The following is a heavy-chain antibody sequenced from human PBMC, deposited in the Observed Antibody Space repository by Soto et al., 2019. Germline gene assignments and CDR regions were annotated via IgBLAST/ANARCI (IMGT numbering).Heavy chain of an antibody. CDR2: ISAYNGNT. J-gene: IGHJ6*03. CDR1: GYTFTSYG. D-gene: IGHD2-2*01. CDR3: ASTPPTYCSSTSCYRGDYYYYYYMDV. Sequence: QVQLVQSGAEVKKPGASVKVSCKASGYTFTSYGISWVRQAPGQGLEWMGWISAYNGNTNYAQKLQGRVTMTTDTSTSTAYQELRSLRSDDTAVYYCASTPPTYCSSTSCYRGDYYYYYYMDVWGKGTTVTVSS. V-gene: IGHV1-18*01.